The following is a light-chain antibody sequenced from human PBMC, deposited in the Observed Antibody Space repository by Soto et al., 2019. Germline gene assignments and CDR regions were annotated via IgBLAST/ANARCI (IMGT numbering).Light chain of an antibody. Sequence: QSALTQPASVSGSPGQSITISCTGTSSDVGGYNYVSWYQQHPGKAPKLMIYDVSNRPSGVSNRFSGPKSGNTASLTISGLQAEDEADYYCSSYTSSSSNVFGTGTKATVL. CDR3: SSYTSSSSNV. V-gene: IGLV2-14*01. J-gene: IGLJ1*01. CDR1: SSDVGGYNY. CDR2: DVS.